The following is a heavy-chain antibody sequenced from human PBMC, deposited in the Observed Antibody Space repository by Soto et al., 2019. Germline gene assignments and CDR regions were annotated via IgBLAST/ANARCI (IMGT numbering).Heavy chain of an antibody. V-gene: IGHV3-21*01. J-gene: IGHJ4*02. CDR1: GFTFSSYS. CDR3: ARDTADFWSDYSAY. Sequence: PGGSLRLSCAASGFTFSSYSMNWVRQAPGKGLEWVSSISSSSSYIYYADSVKGRFTISRDNAKNSLYLQMNSLRAEDTAVYYCARDTADFWSDYSAYWGQGTLVTVSS. D-gene: IGHD3-3*01. CDR2: ISSSSSYI.